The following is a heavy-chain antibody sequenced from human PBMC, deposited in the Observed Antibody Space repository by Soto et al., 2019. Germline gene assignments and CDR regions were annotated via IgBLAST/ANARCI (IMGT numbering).Heavy chain of an antibody. V-gene: IGHV3-21*01. CDR2: ISSSSSYI. D-gene: IGHD2-15*01. CDR3: ATGYCSGGSCYSHNY. J-gene: IGHJ4*02. Sequence: GGSLRLSCAASGFTFSSYSMNWVRQAPGKGLEWVSSISSSSSYIYYADSVKGRFTISRDNAKNSLYLQMNSLRAEDTAVYYCATGYCSGGSCYSHNYWGQGTLVTVSS. CDR1: GFTFSSYS.